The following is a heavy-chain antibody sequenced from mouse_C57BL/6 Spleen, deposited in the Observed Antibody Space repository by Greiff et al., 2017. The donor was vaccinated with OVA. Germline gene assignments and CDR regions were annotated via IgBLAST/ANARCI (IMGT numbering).Heavy chain of an antibody. CDR3: TRRDYYYSTYFDV. Sequence: LVESGAELVRPGASVTLSCKASGYTFTDYEMHWVKQTPVHGLEWIGAIDPETGGTAYNQKFKGKAILTADKSSSTAYMELRSLTSEDSAVYYCTRRDYYYSTYFDVWGTGTTVTVSS. J-gene: IGHJ1*03. D-gene: IGHD2-5*01. CDR1: GYTFTDYE. CDR2: IDPETGGT. V-gene: IGHV1-15*01.